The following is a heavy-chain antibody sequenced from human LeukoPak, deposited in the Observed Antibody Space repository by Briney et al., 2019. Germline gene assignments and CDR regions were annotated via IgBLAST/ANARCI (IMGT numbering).Heavy chain of an antibody. CDR2: ISSSSSYI. J-gene: IGHJ4*02. D-gene: IGHD1-26*01. CDR3: ARDLGYSGSYYSFDY. V-gene: IGHV3-21*01. Sequence: GGSLRLSCAASGFTFSSYSMNWVRQAPGKGLEWVSSISSSSSYIYYADSVKGRFTISRDNAKNSLYLQMNSLRAEDTAVYYCARDLGYSGSYYSFDYWGQGTLVTVSS. CDR1: GFTFSSYS.